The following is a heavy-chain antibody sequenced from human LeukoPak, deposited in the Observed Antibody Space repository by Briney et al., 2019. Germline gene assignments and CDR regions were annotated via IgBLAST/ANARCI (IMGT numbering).Heavy chain of an antibody. V-gene: IGHV4-59*11. CDR3: ARSDYDEGWFDP. Sequence: SETLSLTCTVSGGSISSHYWSWIRQPPGKGLEWIGYIYYSGSTNYNPSLKSRVTISEDTSKNQFSLKLSSVTAADTAVYYCARSDYDEGWFDPWGQGTLVTVSS. J-gene: IGHJ5*02. D-gene: IGHD3-22*01. CDR1: GGSISSHY. CDR2: IYYSGST.